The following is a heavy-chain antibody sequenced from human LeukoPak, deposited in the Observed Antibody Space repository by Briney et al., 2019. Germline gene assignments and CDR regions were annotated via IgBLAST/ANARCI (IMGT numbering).Heavy chain of an antibody. CDR1: GFSFGGYA. D-gene: IGHD2-21*02. CDR2: ISWNSGDI. CDR3: VKSGGYATAIRYFDL. V-gene: IGHV3-9*01. J-gene: IGHJ2*01. Sequence: GGSLRLSCAASGFSFGGYALHWVRQAPGKGLEWVASISWNSGDIVHADSVKGRFTISRDNAKNSLYLQMDSLRTEDAALYYCVKSGGYATAIRYFDLWGRGILVTVSS.